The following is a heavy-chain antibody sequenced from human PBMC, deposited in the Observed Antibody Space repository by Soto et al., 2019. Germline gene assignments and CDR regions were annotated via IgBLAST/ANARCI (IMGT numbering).Heavy chain of an antibody. Sequence: PGGSLRLSCAASGFTFRNYAMSWFRQAPGKGLEWVSAISGSGGSTYYADSVKGRFTISRDNSKNTLYLQMNSLRAEDTAVYYCAKDLTLFNPKLWFQRVCFDYWGQGTLVTVSS. CDR1: GFTFRNYA. J-gene: IGHJ4*02. V-gene: IGHV3-23*01. CDR2: ISGSGGST. CDR3: AKDLTLFNPKLWFQRVCFDY. D-gene: IGHD5-18*01.